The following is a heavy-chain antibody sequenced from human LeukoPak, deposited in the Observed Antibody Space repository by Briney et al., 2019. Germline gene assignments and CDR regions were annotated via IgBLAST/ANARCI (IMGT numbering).Heavy chain of an antibody. CDR3: ASGGVVPATYYYYYYMDV. D-gene: IGHD2-2*01. CDR1: GGSISSGSYY. Sequence: SETLSLTCTVSGGSISSGSYYWSWIRQPAGKGLEWIGRIYTSGGTNYNPSLKSRVTISVDTSKNQFSLKLSSVTAAHTAVYYCASGGVVPATYYYYYYMDVWGKGTTVTVSS. V-gene: IGHV4-61*02. J-gene: IGHJ6*03. CDR2: IYTSGGT.